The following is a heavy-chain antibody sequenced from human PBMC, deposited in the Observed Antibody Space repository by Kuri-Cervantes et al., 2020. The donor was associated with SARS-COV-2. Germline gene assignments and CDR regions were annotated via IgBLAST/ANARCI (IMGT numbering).Heavy chain of an antibody. CDR2: IDSGSASI. Sequence: GESLKISCAASGFTFTLFNLNWVRQAPGKGLEWLAHIDSGSASIYYADSVRGRFTISRDNDNDSLYLQMEGLTVDDTALYYCARDPFILLKGPPGIGMSGPKSYFDSWGEGTLVTGSS. D-gene: IGHD2-15*01. V-gene: IGHV3-48*01. J-gene: IGHJ4*02. CDR3: ARDPFILLKGPPGIGMSGPKSYFDS. CDR1: GFTFTLFN.